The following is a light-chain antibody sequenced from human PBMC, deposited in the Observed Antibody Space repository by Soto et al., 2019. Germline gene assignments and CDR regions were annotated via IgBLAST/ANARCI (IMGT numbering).Light chain of an antibody. CDR3: ATWDDSLNGVI. V-gene: IGLV1-44*01. J-gene: IGLJ2*01. CDR2: SSY. CDR1: SSNIGSNT. Sequence: QSVLTQPPSASGTPGQGVTISCSGSSSNIGSNTVSWYQQLPGTAPKLLIYSSYQRPSGVPDRFSGSKSGTSASLAISGLQSEDEADYHCATWDDSLNGVIFGGGTKVTVL.